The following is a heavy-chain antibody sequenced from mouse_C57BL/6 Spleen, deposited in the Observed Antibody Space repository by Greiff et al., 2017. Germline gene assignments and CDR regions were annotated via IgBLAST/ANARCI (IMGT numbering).Heavy chain of an antibody. J-gene: IGHJ1*03. V-gene: IGHV1-80*01. CDR1: GYAFSSYW. CDR3: ARGGIITTVDFDV. Sequence: VQLQQSGAELVKPGASVKISCKASGYAFSSYWMNWVKQRPGKGLEWIGQIYPGDGDTNYNGKFKGKATLTADKSSRTAYMQLSSLTSEDAAVYFCARGGIITTVDFDVWGTGTTVTVSS. CDR2: IYPGDGDT. D-gene: IGHD1-1*01.